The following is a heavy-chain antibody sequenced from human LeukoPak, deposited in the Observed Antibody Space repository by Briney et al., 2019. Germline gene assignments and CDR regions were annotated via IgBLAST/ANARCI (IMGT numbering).Heavy chain of an antibody. CDR1: GGSISSYY. CDR3: ARGRIWFGVPHFDY. CDR2: INHSGST. V-gene: IGHV4-34*01. Sequence: PSETLSLTCTVSGGSISSYYWSWIRQPAGKGLEWIGEINHSGSTNYNPSLKSRVTISVDTSKNQFSLKLSSVTAADTAVYYCARGRIWFGVPHFDYWGQGTLVTVSS. D-gene: IGHD3-10*01. J-gene: IGHJ4*02.